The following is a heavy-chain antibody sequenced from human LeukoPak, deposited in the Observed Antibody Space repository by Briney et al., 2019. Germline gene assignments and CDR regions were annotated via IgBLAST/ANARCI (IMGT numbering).Heavy chain of an antibody. Sequence: ASVKVSCKASGYTFTGYYIHWVRQAPGQGLDWMGWINPNNGGTKYAQGFRGRVTMTRATSISTAYMELTNLKSDDTAVYYCARGDLAFVPAAVRYGYYLWGQGTLVTVSS. V-gene: IGHV1-2*02. D-gene: IGHD2-2*01. J-gene: IGHJ4*02. CDR3: ARGDLAFVPAAVRYGYYL. CDR2: INPNNGGT. CDR1: GYTFTGYY.